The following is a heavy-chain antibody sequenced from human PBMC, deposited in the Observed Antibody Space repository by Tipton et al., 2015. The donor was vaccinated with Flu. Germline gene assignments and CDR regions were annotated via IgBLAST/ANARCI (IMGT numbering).Heavy chain of an antibody. CDR2: IYYSGSI. CDR3: ARDRYSSSAENYYGMDV. CDR1: GGSISSYY. Sequence: LRLSCTVSGGSISSYYWSWIRQPPGKGLEWIGYIYYSGSINYNPSLKSRVTISVDTSKNQFSLKLSSVTAADTAVYYCARDRYSSSAENYYGMDVWGQGTTVTVSS. J-gene: IGHJ6*02. D-gene: IGHD6-6*01. V-gene: IGHV4-59*01.